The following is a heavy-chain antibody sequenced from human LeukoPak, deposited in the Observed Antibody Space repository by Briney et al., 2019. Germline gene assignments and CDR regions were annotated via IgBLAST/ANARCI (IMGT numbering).Heavy chain of an antibody. CDR1: GYTFTSNW. Sequence: GKSLKISCKASGYTFTSNWIGWVRQLPGKGLEWMGIIYPADSDTRYSPSFQGQVTISADKSITTAYLQWSSLKASDTAIYYCARQGPSDYWGQGTLVTVSS. V-gene: IGHV5-51*01. CDR3: ARQGPSDY. CDR2: IYPADSDT. J-gene: IGHJ4*02.